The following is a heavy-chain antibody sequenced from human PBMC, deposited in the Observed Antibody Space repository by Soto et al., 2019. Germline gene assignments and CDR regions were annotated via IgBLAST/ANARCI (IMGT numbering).Heavy chain of an antibody. CDR2: ISYDGSNK. J-gene: IGHJ4*02. D-gene: IGHD3-3*01. CDR3: AKALVPYYDFWSLQY. Sequence: GGSLRLSCAASGFTFSSYGMHWVRQAPGKGLEWVAVISYDGSNKYYADSVKGRFTISRDNSKNTLYLQMNSLRAEDTAVYYCAKALVPYYDFWSLQYWGQGTLVTVSS. CDR1: GFTFSSYG. V-gene: IGHV3-30*18.